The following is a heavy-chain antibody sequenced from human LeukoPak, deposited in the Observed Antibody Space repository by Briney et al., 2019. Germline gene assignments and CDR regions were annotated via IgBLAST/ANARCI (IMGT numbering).Heavy chain of an antibody. V-gene: IGHV3-9*01. Sequence: GGSLRLSCAASGFTFDDYAMHWVRQAPGKGLEWVSGISWNSGSIGYADSVKGRFTISRDNAKNSLYLQMNSLRAEDTALYYCAKDFGDSSGWPRYYFDYWGQGTLVTVSS. CDR3: AKDFGDSSGWPRYYFDY. J-gene: IGHJ4*02. CDR2: ISWNSGSI. D-gene: IGHD6-19*01. CDR1: GFTFDDYA.